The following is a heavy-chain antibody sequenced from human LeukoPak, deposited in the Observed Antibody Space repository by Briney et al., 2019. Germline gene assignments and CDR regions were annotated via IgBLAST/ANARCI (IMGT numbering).Heavy chain of an antibody. Sequence: PSETLSLTCAVYGGSFSGYYWSWIRQPPGKGLEWIGEIDHSGSTNYNPSLKSRVTISVDTSKNQFSLKLSSVTAADTAVYYCAAVNYYYYYMDVWGKGTTVTISS. D-gene: IGHD2-15*01. CDR2: IDHSGST. J-gene: IGHJ6*03. CDR3: AAVNYYYYYMDV. V-gene: IGHV4-34*01. CDR1: GGSFSGYY.